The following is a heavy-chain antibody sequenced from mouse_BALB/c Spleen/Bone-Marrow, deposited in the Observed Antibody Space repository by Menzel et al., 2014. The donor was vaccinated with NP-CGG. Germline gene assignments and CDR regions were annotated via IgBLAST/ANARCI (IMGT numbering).Heavy chain of an antibody. CDR2: INPSTGYT. CDR3: ARSAY. J-gene: IGHJ3*01. CDR1: GYTFTSYW. Sequence: LVESGAELAKPGASVKMSCKASGYTFTSYWMHWAKQRPGQGLEWIGCINPSTGYTEYNQKFKDKATLTADKSSSTAYMQLSSLTSEDSAVYYCARSAYWGQGTLVTVSA. V-gene: IGHV1-7*01.